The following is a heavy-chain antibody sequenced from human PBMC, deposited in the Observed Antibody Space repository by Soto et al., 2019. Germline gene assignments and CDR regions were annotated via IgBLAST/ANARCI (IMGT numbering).Heavy chain of an antibody. D-gene: IGHD4-17*01. CDR3: VSQRTTVPTQACFDY. CDR1: GGSVTNSSYY. Sequence: SETQSLTCTVSGGSVTNSSYYWGWIRQSPGKGLEWIGSVYYRGRSYSKSSVKSRVTISVDTSKNRFSLSLNSVTASDTAVYFCVSQRTTVPTQACFDYWGPGALVTVSS. CDR2: VYYRGRS. J-gene: IGHJ4*02. V-gene: IGHV4-39*01.